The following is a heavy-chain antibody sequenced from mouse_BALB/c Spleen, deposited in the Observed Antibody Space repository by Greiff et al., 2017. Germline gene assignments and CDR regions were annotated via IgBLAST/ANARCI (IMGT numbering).Heavy chain of an antibody. Sequence: VQLQQSGAELVKPGASVKLSCTASGFNIKDTYMHRVKQRPEQGLEWIGRIDPANGNTKYDPKFQGKATITADTSSNTAYLQLSSLTSEDTAVYYCASGTTVVAPYWGQGTTLTVSS. CDR2: IDPANGNT. D-gene: IGHD1-1*01. CDR3: ASGTTVVAPY. V-gene: IGHV14-3*02. J-gene: IGHJ2*01. CDR1: GFNIKDTY.